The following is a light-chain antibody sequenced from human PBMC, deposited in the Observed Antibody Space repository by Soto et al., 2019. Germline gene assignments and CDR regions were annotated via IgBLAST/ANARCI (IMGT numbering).Light chain of an antibody. Sequence: QSVLTQPASVSGSPEQSITISCTGTSTDIGAYNYVSWYQQHPGKAPKLLIYEVTNRPSGVSNRFSGSKSGNTASLTISGLQAEDEANYYCNSYPTLSNRVFGTGTRSPS. CDR3: NSYPTLSNRV. CDR1: STDIGAYNY. J-gene: IGLJ1*01. CDR2: EVT. V-gene: IGLV2-14*01.